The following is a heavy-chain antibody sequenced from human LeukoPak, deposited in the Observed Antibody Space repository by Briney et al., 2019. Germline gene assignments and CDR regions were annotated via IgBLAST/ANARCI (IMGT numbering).Heavy chain of an antibody. CDR1: GFTFNNFG. D-gene: IGHD3-3*01. CDR2: IGYDESKK. V-gene: IGHV3-30*02. J-gene: IGHJ4*02. CDR3: AKNPNAVTISGVPSQGY. Sequence: GGSLSLSCAASGFTFNNFGMHWVRQAPGKGLEWVAFIGYDESKKYYAESVKGRFTISRDDSKNTLYLQMSALKTEDTAVYYCAKNPNAVTISGVPSQGYWVRGTLVTVSS.